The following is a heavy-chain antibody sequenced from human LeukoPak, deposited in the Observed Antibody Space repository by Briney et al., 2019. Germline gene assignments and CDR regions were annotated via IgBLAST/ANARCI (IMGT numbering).Heavy chain of an antibody. CDR1: GYTFTGYY. Sequence: ALVKVSCKASGYTFTGYYMHWVRQAPGQGLEWMGWINPNSGGTNYAQKFQGRVTMTRDTSISTAYMELSRLRSDDTAVYYCARGGAGSGSYYTIDYWGQGTLVTVSS. CDR2: INPNSGGT. D-gene: IGHD3-10*01. CDR3: ARGGAGSGSYYTIDY. J-gene: IGHJ4*02. V-gene: IGHV1-2*02.